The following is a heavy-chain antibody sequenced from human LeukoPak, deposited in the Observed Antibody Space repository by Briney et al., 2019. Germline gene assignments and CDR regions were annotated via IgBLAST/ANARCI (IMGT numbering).Heavy chain of an antibody. V-gene: IGHV3-7*01. J-gene: IGHJ4*02. CDR2: IKQDGSET. Sequence: PGGSLRLSCAASGFTFSSHWMSWVRQAPGKGLEWVANIKQDGSETYYVDSVKGRFTISRDNAKNSLYLQMNSLRAEDTAVYYCARDRGGSYSAIDYWGQGTLVTVSS. D-gene: IGHD1-26*01. CDR3: ARDRGGSYSAIDY. CDR1: GFTFSSHW.